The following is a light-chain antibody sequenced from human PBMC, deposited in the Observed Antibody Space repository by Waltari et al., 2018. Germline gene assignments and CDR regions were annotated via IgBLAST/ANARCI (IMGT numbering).Light chain of an antibody. CDR1: QTVFNRSNNRNS. V-gene: IGKV4-1*01. J-gene: IGKJ2*01. Sequence: DIVMTQSPDSLTVSLGERPTISCTSSQTVFNRSNNRNSLTWYQQKSGQPPKLLIYWASTRESGVPDRFTGRGSGTDFSLTISSLQAEDVALYFCHQYYTLPYTFGQGTKLEI. CDR3: HQYYTLPYT. CDR2: WAS.